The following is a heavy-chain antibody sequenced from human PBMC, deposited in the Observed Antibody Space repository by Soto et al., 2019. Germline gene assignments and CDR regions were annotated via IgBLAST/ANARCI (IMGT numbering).Heavy chain of an antibody. Sequence: SETLSLTCTVSGGYISSYYWRWIRKPPGKGLEWIGTIYYSGSTNYNPSLKSRVTISADTSKNQFSLRLNSVTAADTAVYYCARQHYYDSSGYYTWNWCQGTLVTVSS. CDR1: GGYISSYY. CDR3: ARQHYYDSSGYYTWN. D-gene: IGHD3-22*01. J-gene: IGHJ4*02. V-gene: IGHV4-59*08. CDR2: IYYSGST.